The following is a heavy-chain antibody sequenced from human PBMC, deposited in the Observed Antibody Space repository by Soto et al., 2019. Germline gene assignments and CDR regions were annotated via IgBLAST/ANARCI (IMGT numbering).Heavy chain of an antibody. CDR1: GFTFSSYG. J-gene: IGHJ6*02. V-gene: IGHV3-30*18. D-gene: IGHD3-10*01. Sequence: GGSLRLSCAASGFTFSSYGMHWVRQAPGKGLEWVAVISYDGSNKYYADSVKGRFTISRDNSKNTLYLQMNSLRAEDTAVYYCAKDLVAGVDDTIYCYCGMDVWGQGTTVTVSS. CDR3: AKDLVAGVDDTIYCYCGMDV. CDR2: ISYDGSNK.